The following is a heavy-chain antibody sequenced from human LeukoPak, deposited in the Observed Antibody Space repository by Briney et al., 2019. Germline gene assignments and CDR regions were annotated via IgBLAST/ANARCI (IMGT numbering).Heavy chain of an antibody. V-gene: IGHV4-30-2*01. CDR1: GGSISSGGYS. CDR2: IYHSGST. CDR3: ASYIVVVPAAIEYFQH. D-gene: IGHD2-2*01. J-gene: IGHJ1*01. Sequence: PSETLSLTCAVPGGSISSGGYSWSWIRQPPGKGLEWIGYIYHSGSTYYNPSLKSRVTISVDRSKNQFSLKLSSVTAADTAVYYCASYIVVVPAAIEYFQHWGQGTLVTVSS.